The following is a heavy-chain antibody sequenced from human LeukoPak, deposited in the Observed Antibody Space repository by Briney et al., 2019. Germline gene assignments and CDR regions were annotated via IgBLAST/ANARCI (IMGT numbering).Heavy chain of an antibody. D-gene: IGHD4/OR15-4a*01. CDR1: GYTFSTYD. CDR3: ATETILGAITGWFDP. Sequence: ASVKVSCKASGYTFSTYDINWVRQAPGQGLEWMGWMNVNSGEAGYAQKFQGRVTMTRDTSTNTAYMEVSSLTSEDSAIYYCATETILGAITGWFDPWGQGTLVIVSS. CDR2: MNVNSGEA. V-gene: IGHV1-8*01. J-gene: IGHJ5*02.